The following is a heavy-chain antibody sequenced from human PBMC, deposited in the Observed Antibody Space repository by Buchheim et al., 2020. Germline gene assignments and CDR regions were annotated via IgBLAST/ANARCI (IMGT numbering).Heavy chain of an antibody. CDR3: AKGHDSSGYYVWFLDF. CDR1: GFTFSNYG. Sequence: EVQVLESGGGLVQAGGSLRLSCAASGFTFSNYGMSWVRQAPGKGLEWVSAINGRADRTYYADSVKGRFTISRDNSKTTLYLQLNSLRADDAAVYYCAKGHDSSGYYVWFLDFWGQGTL. CDR2: INGRADRT. D-gene: IGHD3-22*01. V-gene: IGHV3-23*01. J-gene: IGHJ4*02.